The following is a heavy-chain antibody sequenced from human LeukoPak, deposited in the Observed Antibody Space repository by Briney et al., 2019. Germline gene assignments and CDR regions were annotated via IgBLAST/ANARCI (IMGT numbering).Heavy chain of an antibody. V-gene: IGHV4-38-2*02. CDR3: ARIAGYNYGYNYFDS. J-gene: IGHJ4*02. CDR2: IYHSGST. CDR1: GYSISSGYY. D-gene: IGHD5-18*01. Sequence: KTSETLSLTFTVSGYSISSGYYWGWIRQSPGKGLEWIGSIYHSGSTYYNPSLKSRVTISVDTAKNQFSLKLNSVTAADTAVYYCARIAGYNYGYNYFDSWGQGTLVTVSS.